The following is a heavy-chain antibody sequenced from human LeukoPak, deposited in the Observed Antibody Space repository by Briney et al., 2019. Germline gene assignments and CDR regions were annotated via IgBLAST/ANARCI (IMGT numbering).Heavy chain of an antibody. CDR2: IIPIFGTA. Sequence: ASVKVSCKASGGTFSSYAISWVRQVPGQGLEWMGGIIPIFGTANYAQKFQGRVTITADESTSTAYMELSSLRSEDTAVYYCARLYSGSLIFDYWGQGTLVTVSS. CDR3: ARLYSGSLIFDY. D-gene: IGHD1-26*01. CDR1: GGTFSSYA. V-gene: IGHV1-69*13. J-gene: IGHJ4*02.